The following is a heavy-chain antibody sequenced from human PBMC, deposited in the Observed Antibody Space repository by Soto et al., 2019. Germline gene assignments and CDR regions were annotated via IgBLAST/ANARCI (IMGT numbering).Heavy chain of an antibody. D-gene: IGHD3-3*01. CDR3: VGDRYTMGGFWSAFSSD. CDR2: IRDDGSSV. CDR1: GFSFSSSP. J-gene: IGHJ4*02. Sequence: EVQLVQSGGGLVQPGGSLRLSCAASGFSFSSSPMSWVRQVPGKGLEWISAIRDDGSSVYYVQSVKGRFTISRENSKNTSSLRMNDLRVAGTAIYSCVGDRYTMGGFWSAFSSDWGQGAQVIVSS. V-gene: IGHV3-23*02.